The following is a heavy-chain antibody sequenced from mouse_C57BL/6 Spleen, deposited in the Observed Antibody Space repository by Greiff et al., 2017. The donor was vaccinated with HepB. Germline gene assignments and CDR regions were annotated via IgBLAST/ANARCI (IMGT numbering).Heavy chain of an antibody. CDR1: GFNIKDDY. Sequence: EVQLQQSGAELVRPGASVKLSCTASGFNIKDDYMHWVKQRPEQGLEWIGWIDPENGDTEYASKFQGKATITADTSSNTAYLQLSSLTSEDTAVYDCTTPPLTGTAWFAYWGQGTLVTVSA. D-gene: IGHD4-1*01. CDR3: TTPPLTGTAWFAY. J-gene: IGHJ3*01. CDR2: IDPENGDT. V-gene: IGHV14-4*01.